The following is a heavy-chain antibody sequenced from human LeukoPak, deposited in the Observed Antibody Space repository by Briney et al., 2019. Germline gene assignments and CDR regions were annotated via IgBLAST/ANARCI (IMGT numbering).Heavy chain of an antibody. CDR2: ISGGGST. V-gene: IGHV3-23*01. J-gene: IGHJ3*02. D-gene: IGHD4-17*01. CDR1: GFTFSSYA. CDR3: AKEIRGRVTTTAFDI. Sequence: PGGSLRLSCAASGFTFSSYAMSWVRQAPGKGLEWVSAISGGGSTYYADSVKGRFTISRDNSKNKLFLQMNSLRAEDTAVYYCAKEIRGRVTTTAFDIWGQGTMVTVSS.